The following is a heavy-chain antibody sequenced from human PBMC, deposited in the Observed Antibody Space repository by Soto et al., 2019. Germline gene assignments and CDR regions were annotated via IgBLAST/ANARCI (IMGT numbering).Heavy chain of an antibody. CDR1: GFTFSSYG. J-gene: IGHJ4*02. CDR2: IWYDGSNK. CDR3: ARDRYSSGGYAFDF. Sequence: QVQLVESGGGVVQPGRSLRLSCAASGFTFSSYGMHWVRQAPGKGLEWVAVIWYDGSNKYYADSVKGRFTISRDNSKNTLYLQRNSLRSEDTAVYYCARDRYSSGGYAFDFCCQGALVTVSS. D-gene: IGHD6-19*01. V-gene: IGHV3-33*01.